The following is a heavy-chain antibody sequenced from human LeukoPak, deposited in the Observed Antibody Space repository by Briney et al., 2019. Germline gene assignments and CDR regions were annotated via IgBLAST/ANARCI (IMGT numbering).Heavy chain of an antibody. D-gene: IGHD6-13*01. V-gene: IGHV3-9*01. CDR3: AKDQVAAAGPLTLAS. CDR2: ISWNSGSI. J-gene: IGHJ4*02. CDR1: GFTFDDYA. Sequence: GGSLRLSCAASGFTFDDYAMHWVRQAPGKGLEWVSGISWNSGSIGYADSVKGRFTISRDNAKNSLYLQMNSLRAEDTAVYYCAKDQVAAAGPLTLASWGQGTLVTVSS.